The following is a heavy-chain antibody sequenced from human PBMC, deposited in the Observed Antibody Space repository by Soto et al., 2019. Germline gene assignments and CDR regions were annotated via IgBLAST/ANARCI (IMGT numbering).Heavy chain of an antibody. CDR2: ISYDGSNK. V-gene: IGHV3-30*03. Sequence: GGSLRLSCAASGSTFSSYGMHWVRQAPGKGLEWVAVISYDGSNKYYADSVKGRFTISRDNSKNTLYLQMNSLRAEDTAVYYCASFGGPGQLWKLYYYYGMDVWGQGTTVTASS. CDR3: ASFGGPGQLWKLYYYYGMDV. CDR1: GSTFSSYG. D-gene: IGHD5-18*01. J-gene: IGHJ6*02.